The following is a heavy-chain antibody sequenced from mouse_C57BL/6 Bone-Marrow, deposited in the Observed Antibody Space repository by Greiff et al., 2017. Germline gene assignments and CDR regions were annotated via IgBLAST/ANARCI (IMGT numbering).Heavy chain of an antibody. V-gene: IGHV1-64*01. J-gene: IGHJ4*01. Sequence: QVQLQQPGAELVKPGASVKLSCKASGYTFTSYWMHWVKQRPGQGLEWIGMIHPTSGSTNYNEKFKSTATLTVDKSSSTAYMQLNSLTSEDTAVYSCTRSFDCGGGGYAMDYWGQGTSVTVSS. D-gene: IGHD1-1*02. CDR1: GYTFTSYW. CDR2: IHPTSGST. CDR3: TRSFDCGGGGYAMDY.